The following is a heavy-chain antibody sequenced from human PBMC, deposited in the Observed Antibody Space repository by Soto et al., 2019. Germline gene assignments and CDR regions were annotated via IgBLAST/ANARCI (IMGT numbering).Heavy chain of an antibody. Sequence: QVQLVESGGGVVQPGRSLRLSRAASGFTFSSYGMHWVRQAPGKGLEWVAVISYDGSNKYYADSVKGRFTISRDNSKNTLYVQMNSLRAEDTAVYYCAKSGLVIDYWGQGTLVTVSS. J-gene: IGHJ4*02. CDR3: AKSGLVIDY. D-gene: IGHD3-9*01. CDR1: GFTFSSYG. V-gene: IGHV3-30*18. CDR2: ISYDGSNK.